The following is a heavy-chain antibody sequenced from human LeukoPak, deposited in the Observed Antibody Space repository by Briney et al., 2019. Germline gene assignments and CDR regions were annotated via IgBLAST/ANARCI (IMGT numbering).Heavy chain of an antibody. D-gene: IGHD3-10*01. V-gene: IGHV4-61*02. Sequence: SETLSLTCTVSGGSISSGSYYWSWIRQPAGKGLEWIGRIYTSGSTNYNPSLKSRVTISVDTSKNQFSLKLSSVTAADTAVYYCARDIGSPGDYCYYMDVWGKGTTVTVSS. CDR3: ARDIGSPGDYCYYMDV. J-gene: IGHJ6*03. CDR1: GGSISSGSYY. CDR2: IYTSGST.